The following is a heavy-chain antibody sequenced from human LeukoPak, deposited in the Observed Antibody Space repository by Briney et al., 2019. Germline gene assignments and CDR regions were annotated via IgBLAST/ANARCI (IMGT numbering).Heavy chain of an antibody. CDR1: GFTFSSHS. V-gene: IGHV3-69-1*01. CDR3: ARAQTLFWEFDGFDI. Sequence: GGSLRLSCVASGFTFSSHSINWVRQAPGKGLEWIATMTVTNKIYYADSVKGRFTISRDNAENSVYLQMNSLRDKDTAVYSCARAQTLFWEFDGFDIWGRGTKVTVSS. CDR2: MTVTNKI. D-gene: IGHD3-3*01. J-gene: IGHJ3*02.